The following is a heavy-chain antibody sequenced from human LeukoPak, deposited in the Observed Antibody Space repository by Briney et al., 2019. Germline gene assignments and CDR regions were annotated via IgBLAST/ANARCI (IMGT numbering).Heavy chain of an antibody. J-gene: IGHJ4*02. D-gene: IGHD3-10*01. V-gene: IGHV4-39*07. CDR3: ARVRRITMVRGASYFDY. CDR1: GGSISSSYSY. CDR2: IYYSGST. Sequence: PSETLSLTCTVSGGSISSSYSYWGWIRQPPGKGLEWIGNIYYSGSTYYNPSLKSRVTISVDTSKNHFSLKLNSVTAADTAVYYCARVRRITMVRGASYFDYWGQGTLVTVSS.